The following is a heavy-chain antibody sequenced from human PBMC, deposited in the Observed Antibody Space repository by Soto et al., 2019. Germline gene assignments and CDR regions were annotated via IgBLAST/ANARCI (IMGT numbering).Heavy chain of an antibody. CDR2: IYYSGST. J-gene: IGHJ5*02. CDR1: GGSISSYY. D-gene: IGHD4-17*01. Sequence: SETLSLTCTVSGGSISSYYWSWIRQPPGKGLEWIGYIYYSGSTNYNPSLKSRVTISVDTSKNQFSLKLSSVTAADTAVYYCARSWSTTVTTFDPWGQGTLVTVSS. V-gene: IGHV4-59*08. CDR3: ARSWSTTVTTFDP.